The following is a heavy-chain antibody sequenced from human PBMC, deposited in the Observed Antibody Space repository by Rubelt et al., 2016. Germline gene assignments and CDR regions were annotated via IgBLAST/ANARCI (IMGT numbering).Heavy chain of an antibody. CDR3: AKDRGSSGWYGAFDI. V-gene: IGHV3-23*04. D-gene: IGHD6-19*01. CDR2: VSGSGGNT. J-gene: IGHJ3*02. Sequence: EVQLVESGGGLVQPGGSLRLSCAASGFTFSSYAMSWVRQAPGKGLEWVSAVSGSGGNTYYADSVKGRFTISRDNSKNTLYLRMNSLRAEDTAVYYCAKDRGSSGWYGAFDIWGQGTMVTVSS. CDR1: GFTFSSYA.